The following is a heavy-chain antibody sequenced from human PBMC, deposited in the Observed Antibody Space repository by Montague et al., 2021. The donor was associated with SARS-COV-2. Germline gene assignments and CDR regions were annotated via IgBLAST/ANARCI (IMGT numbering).Heavy chain of an antibody. Sequence: SETLSLTCTVSGGSISSYYWSWIRQPPGKGLEWIGYIYYSGSTNYNPSLKSRVTISVDTSKNQFSLKLSSVTAADTAVYYCARRSLGYCSGGSCYSGYDYWGQGTLVTVSS. J-gene: IGHJ4*02. CDR3: ARRSLGYCSGGSCYSGYDY. CDR2: IYYSGST. V-gene: IGHV4-59*01. CDR1: GGSISSYY. D-gene: IGHD2-15*01.